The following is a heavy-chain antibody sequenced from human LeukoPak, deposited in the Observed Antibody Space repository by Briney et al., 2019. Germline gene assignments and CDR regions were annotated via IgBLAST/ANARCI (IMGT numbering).Heavy chain of an antibody. D-gene: IGHD4-17*01. J-gene: IGHJ4*02. CDR2: IFYSGST. Sequence: SQTLSLTCTVSGGSIIGADHYWSWVRQPPGKGLEWIGYIFYSGSTYYNPSLKSRLTISVDTSKNQFSLKLSSVTAADTAVYYCARTGSTVTMLYPFDHWGQGTLVTVSS. CDR3: ARTGSTVTMLYPFDH. CDR1: GGSIIGADHY. V-gene: IGHV4-30-4*01.